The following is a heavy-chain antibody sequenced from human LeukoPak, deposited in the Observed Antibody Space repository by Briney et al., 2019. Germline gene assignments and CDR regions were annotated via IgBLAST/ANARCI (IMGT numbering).Heavy chain of an antibody. CDR1: GYTFTSYA. D-gene: IGHD7-27*01. CDR2: INAGNGNT. J-gene: IGHJ4*02. CDR3: ARKNWGEEPFDY. V-gene: IGHV1-3*01. Sequence: ASVKVSCKASGYTFTSYAMHWVRQAPGQRLGWMGWINAGNGNTKYSQKFQGRVTITADESTSTAYMELSSLRSEDTAVYYCARKNWGEEPFDYWGQGTLVTVSS.